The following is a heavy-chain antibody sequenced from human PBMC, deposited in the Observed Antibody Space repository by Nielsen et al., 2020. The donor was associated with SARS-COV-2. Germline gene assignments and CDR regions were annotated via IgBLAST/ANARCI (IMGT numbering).Heavy chain of an antibody. V-gene: IGHV4-34*01. D-gene: IGHD2-2*01. CDR1: GGSFSGYY. CDR2: INHSGST. J-gene: IGHJ3*02. Sequence: SETLSLTCAVYGGSFSGYYWSWIRQPPGKGLEWIGEINHSGSTNYNPSLKSRVTISVDTSKNQFSLKLSSVTAADTAVYYCARGVPAAPMRDAFDIWGQGTMVTVSS. CDR3: ARGVPAAPMRDAFDI.